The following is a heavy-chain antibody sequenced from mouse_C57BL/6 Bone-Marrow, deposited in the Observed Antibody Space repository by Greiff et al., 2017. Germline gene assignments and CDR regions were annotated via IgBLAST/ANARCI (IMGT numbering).Heavy chain of an antibody. Sequence: VQLQQSGAELVRPGASVTLSCKASGHTFTDYEMHWVKQTPVHGLEWIGAIDPETGGTAYNQKFKGKAILTADKSSSTAYMELRSLTSEDSAVYYCTRYHGYSYFDYWGQGTTLTVSS. V-gene: IGHV1-15*01. CDR2: IDPETGGT. J-gene: IGHJ2*01. CDR1: GHTFTDYE. D-gene: IGHD2-3*01. CDR3: TRYHGYSYFDY.